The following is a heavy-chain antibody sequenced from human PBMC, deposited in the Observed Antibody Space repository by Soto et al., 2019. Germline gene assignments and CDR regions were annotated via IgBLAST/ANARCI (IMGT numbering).Heavy chain of an antibody. J-gene: IGHJ4*02. CDR2: LYTRGTN. V-gene: IGHV4-4*07. Sequence: PSETLSLTCSVSGASISNFYWSWIRQSAGKGLEWIGRLYTRGTNDYNPSLKSRVTMSIDTSKNRVSLSLTSVTAADTAVYYCAKGGTYYFDSWGQGIVVTVSS. CDR1: GASISNFY. CDR3: AKGGTYYFDS. D-gene: IGHD3-16*01.